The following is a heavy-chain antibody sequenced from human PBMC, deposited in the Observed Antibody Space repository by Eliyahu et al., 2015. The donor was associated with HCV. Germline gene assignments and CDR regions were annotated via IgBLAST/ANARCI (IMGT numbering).Heavy chain of an antibody. Sequence: QVQLQESGPGLVKPSETLSLTCTVSGGSITTYYWIWIRQPPGKGLEWIGYIHYSGSTNYNPSLKSRVTISVDTSKNQFSLILTSVTAADTAMYYCASGGGGIAVTGTGGWFDPWGQGTLVTVSS. J-gene: IGHJ5*02. D-gene: IGHD6-19*01. V-gene: IGHV4-59*01. CDR3: ASGGGGIAVTGTGGWFDP. CDR2: IHYSGST. CDR1: GGSITTYY.